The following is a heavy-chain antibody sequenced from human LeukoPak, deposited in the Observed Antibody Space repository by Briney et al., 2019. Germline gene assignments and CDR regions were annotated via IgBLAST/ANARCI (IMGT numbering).Heavy chain of an antibody. D-gene: IGHD1-26*01. V-gene: IGHV4-39*07. Sequence: TSETLSLTCTVSGGSISSSDYYWDWLRQPPGKGLEWIGSISYSGNTYYNPSLKSPVTISVDTSKNQFSLKLSSVTAADTAVYSCARVGSGSYYYFDYWGQGTLVTVSS. CDR1: GGSISSSDYY. CDR2: ISYSGNT. CDR3: ARVGSGSYYYFDY. J-gene: IGHJ4*02.